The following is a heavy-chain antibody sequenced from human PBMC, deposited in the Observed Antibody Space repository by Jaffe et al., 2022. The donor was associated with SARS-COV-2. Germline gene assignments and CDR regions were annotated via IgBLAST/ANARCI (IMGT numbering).Heavy chain of an antibody. V-gene: IGHV3-48*02. CDR3: ARIEVPAPIWGYYYYYGMDV. Sequence: EVQLVESGGGLVQPGGSLRLSCAASGFTFSSYSMNWVRQAPGKGLEWVSYISSSSSTIYYADSVKGRFTISRDNAKNSLYLQMNSLRDEDTAVYYCARIEVPAPIWGYYYYYGMDVWGQGTTVTVSS. D-gene: IGHD2-2*01. CDR1: GFTFSSYS. CDR2: ISSSSSTI. J-gene: IGHJ6*02.